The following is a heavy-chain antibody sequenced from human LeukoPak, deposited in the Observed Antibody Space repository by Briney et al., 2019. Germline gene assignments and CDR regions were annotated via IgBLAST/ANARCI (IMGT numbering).Heavy chain of an antibody. D-gene: IGHD6-13*01. CDR1: GVSISSSNSY. J-gene: IGHJ3*02. Sequence: SETLSLTCTVSGVSISSSNSYWGWIRQPPGKGLEWIGSIYYSGNTYYNASLKSQVSISIDTSKNQFSLKLSSVTAADTAVYYCARGGAVAGPDWGDAFDIWGQGTMVTVSS. CDR3: ARGGAVAGPDWGDAFDI. CDR2: IYYSGNT. V-gene: IGHV4-39*07.